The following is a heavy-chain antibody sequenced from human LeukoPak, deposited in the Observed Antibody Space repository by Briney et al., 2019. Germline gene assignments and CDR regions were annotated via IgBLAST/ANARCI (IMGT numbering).Heavy chain of an antibody. V-gene: IGHV4-59*01. CDR3: ARDGYSSSPTRHFDY. J-gene: IGHJ4*02. Sequence: SETQSLTCTVSGGSISSYYWSWIRQPPAKGLEWIGYIYYSGSTNYNPSLKSRVTISVDTSKNQFSLKLSSVTAADTAVYYCARDGYSSSPTRHFDYWGQGTLVTVSS. D-gene: IGHD6-13*01. CDR2: IYYSGST. CDR1: GGSISSYY.